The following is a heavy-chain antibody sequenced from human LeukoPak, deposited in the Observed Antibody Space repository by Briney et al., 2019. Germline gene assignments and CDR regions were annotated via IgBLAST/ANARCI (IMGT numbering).Heavy chain of an antibody. D-gene: IGHD3-9*01. CDR2: IYYSGST. Sequence: SETPSLTCTVSGGSISSSSYYWGWVRQPPGKGLEWIGSIYYSGSTYYNPSLKSRLTISVDTSKNQFSLKLSSVTAADTAVYYCATSYDILTGDDYWGQGTLVTVSS. CDR3: ATSYDILTGDDY. V-gene: IGHV4-39*07. J-gene: IGHJ4*02. CDR1: GGSISSSSYY.